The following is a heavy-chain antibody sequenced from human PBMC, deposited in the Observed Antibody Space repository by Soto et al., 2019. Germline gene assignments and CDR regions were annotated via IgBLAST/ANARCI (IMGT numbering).Heavy chain of an antibody. CDR1: GFTFSSYP. V-gene: IGHV3-30-3*01. J-gene: IGHJ6*02. CDR3: AREYSSSATHHKFYYYYYYGMDV. CDR2: ISYDGSNK. Sequence: QVQLVESGGGVVQPGRSLRLPCAASGFTFSSYPMHWVRQAPGKGLEWVAVISYDGSNKYYADSVKGRFTISRDNSKNTLYLQMNSLRAEDTAVYYCAREYSSSATHHKFYYYYYYGMDVWGQGTTVTVSS. D-gene: IGHD6-6*01.